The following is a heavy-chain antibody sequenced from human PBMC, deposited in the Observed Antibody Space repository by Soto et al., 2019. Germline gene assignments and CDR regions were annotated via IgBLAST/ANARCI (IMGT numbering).Heavy chain of an antibody. CDR2: ISRDGRDK. Sequence: QVQLVESGGGVVQPGRSLRLSCAASGFTFDNHAMHWVRQAPGKGLEWVAVISRDGRDKHHADSVKGRFTISRDNSKVSVDLQMDSLRMEDTAVYFCAIDLRAPAYYYFDSWGQGTQVTVSS. V-gene: IGHV3-30*04. CDR1: GFTFDNHA. J-gene: IGHJ4*02. CDR3: AIDLRAPAYYYFDS. D-gene: IGHD2-2*01.